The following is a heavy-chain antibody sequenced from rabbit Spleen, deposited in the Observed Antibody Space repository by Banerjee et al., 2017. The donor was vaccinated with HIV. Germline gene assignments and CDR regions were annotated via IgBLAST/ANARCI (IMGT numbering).Heavy chain of an antibody. CDR2: INAATGKP. D-gene: IGHD4-2*01. CDR1: GFSFGDSDV. CDR3: ARGGYGGHIYAMGL. V-gene: IGHV1S45*01. Sequence: QEQLVESGGGLVQPTGSLTLTCKASGFSFGDSDVMCWVRQAPGKGLEWIACINAATGKPVYATWAKGRFTISRTSSTTVTLQMTSLTDADTATYFCARGGYGGHIYAMGLWGPGTLVTVS. J-gene: IGHJ6*01.